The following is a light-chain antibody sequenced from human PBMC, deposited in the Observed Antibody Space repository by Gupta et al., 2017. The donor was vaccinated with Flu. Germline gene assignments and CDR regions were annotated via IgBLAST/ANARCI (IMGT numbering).Light chain of an antibody. V-gene: IGLV6-57*03. J-gene: IGLJ2*01. CDR1: SGNIAGSY. Sequence: FILTQPHSVSESPGKTVTISCTRNSGNIAGSYVQWYQQRPGSAPTTVIYEDNQRPSGVPDRFSGSIDTSSDSASLTISGLVPEDEAYYYCQSYDATYHVFGGGTKVTVL. CDR2: EDN. CDR3: QSYDATYHV.